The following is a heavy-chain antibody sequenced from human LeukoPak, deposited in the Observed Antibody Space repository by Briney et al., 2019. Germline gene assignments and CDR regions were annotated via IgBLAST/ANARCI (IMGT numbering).Heavy chain of an antibody. CDR1: AGSISSDNHY. Sequence: SQTLSLTCTVYAGSISSDNHYWSWIRQPAGKGLEWIGRIYSSGSTNYNPSLKSRVTISVDTSKNHFSLKLRSVTAADTAVYYCARVRYSNYVSFDYWGQGTLVTVSS. J-gene: IGHJ4*02. CDR3: ARVRYSNYVSFDY. V-gene: IGHV4-61*02. D-gene: IGHD4-11*01. CDR2: IYSSGST.